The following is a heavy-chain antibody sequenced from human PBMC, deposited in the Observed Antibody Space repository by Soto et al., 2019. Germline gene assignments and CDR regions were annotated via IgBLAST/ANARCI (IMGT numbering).Heavy chain of an antibody. CDR3: VRPFYDLASRPPFDR. V-gene: IGHV3-74*01. J-gene: IGHJ4*02. D-gene: IGHD3-22*01. CDR1: GFTFSRYW. CDR2: INTDESTL. Sequence: EVPLVESGGGLVQPGGSLRLSCVASGFTFSRYWMHWVRQAPGKGLVWVSRINTDESTLSYADSVEGRFTISRDNARNTLYLQMDGLRAEVTAIYYCVRPFYDLASRPPFDRWGQGTLVTVSS.